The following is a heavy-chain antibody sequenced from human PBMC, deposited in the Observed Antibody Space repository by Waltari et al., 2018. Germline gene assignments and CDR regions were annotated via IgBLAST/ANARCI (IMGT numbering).Heavy chain of an antibody. CDR2: MQYRGST. CDR3: GRIAFGDDGGYFQH. J-gene: IGHJ1*01. CDR1: GGSISTNYN. V-gene: IGHV4-39*01. D-gene: IGHD4-17*01. Sequence: QLQLQESGPGLVKPSETLSLTCPVSGGSISTNYNWGWIRQPPGKGLEWMGNMQYRGSTFYNPSLKSRVTIFLDTSKNQFSLRLSSVGAADTAVYFCGRIAFGDDGGYFQHWGQGTLVTVSS.